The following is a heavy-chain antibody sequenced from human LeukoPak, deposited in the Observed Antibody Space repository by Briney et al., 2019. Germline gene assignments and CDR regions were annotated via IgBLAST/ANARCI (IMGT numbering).Heavy chain of an antibody. CDR2: MNPNSGNT. D-gene: IGHD6-19*01. CDR1: GYTFTSYD. J-gene: IGHJ4*02. Sequence: GASVKVSCKASGYTFTSYDINWVRQATGQGLEWMGWMNPNSGNTGYAQKLQGRVTMTRDTSINTAYMELSSLRSEDTGVYYCASGPSGWYDYWGQGTLVTVSS. V-gene: IGHV1-8*01. CDR3: ASGPSGWYDY.